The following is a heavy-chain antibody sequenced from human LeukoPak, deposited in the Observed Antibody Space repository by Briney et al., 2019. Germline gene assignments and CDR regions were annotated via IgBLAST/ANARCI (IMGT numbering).Heavy chain of an antibody. CDR3: ARDSVGAPLDAFDI. V-gene: IGHV1-69*13. Sequence: ASVKVSCKASGGTFSSYAISWVRQAPGQGLEWMGGVIPIFGTANYAQKFQGRVTITADESTSTAYMELSSLRSEDTAVYYCARDSVGAPLDAFDIWGQGTMVTVSS. D-gene: IGHD1-26*01. J-gene: IGHJ3*02. CDR1: GGTFSSYA. CDR2: VIPIFGTA.